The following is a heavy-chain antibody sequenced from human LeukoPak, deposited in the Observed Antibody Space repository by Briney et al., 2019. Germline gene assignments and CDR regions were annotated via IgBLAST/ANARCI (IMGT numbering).Heavy chain of an antibody. CDR2: IYYSGST. CDR1: GGSISSYY. V-gene: IGHV4-59*08. J-gene: IGHJ6*02. CDR3: ASSAGWYYYGMDV. Sequence: SETPSLTCTVSGGSISSYYWSWIRQPPGKGLEWIGYIYYSGSTNYNPSLKSRVTISVDTSKNQFSLKLSSVTAADTAVYYCASSAGWYYYGMDVWGQGTTVTVSS.